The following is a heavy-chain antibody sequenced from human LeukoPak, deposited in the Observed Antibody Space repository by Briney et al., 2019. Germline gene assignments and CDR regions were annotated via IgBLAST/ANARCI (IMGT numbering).Heavy chain of an antibody. CDR2: IIPIFGTA. J-gene: IGHJ4*02. V-gene: IGHV1-69*05. Sequence: SVKVSCKASGGTFSSYAISWVRQAPGQGLEWMGGIIPIFGTANYAQKFQGRVTITTDESTSTAYMELSSLRSADTAVYYCARALYYYGSGSYSDYWGQGTLVTVSS. CDR3: ARALYYYGSGSYSDY. D-gene: IGHD3-10*01. CDR1: GGTFSSYA.